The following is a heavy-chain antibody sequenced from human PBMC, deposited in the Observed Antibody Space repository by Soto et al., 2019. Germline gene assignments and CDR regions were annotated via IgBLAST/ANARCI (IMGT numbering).Heavy chain of an antibody. Sequence: EVQLVESGGGLVQPGGSLRLSCAASGFTLSSYEMNWVRQAPGKGLEWVSYISRSGSTIYYADSVKGRFTISRDNAKSSLYLQMNSLRVEDTAVYYCARDYADYHFDYWGQGTLVTVSS. CDR1: GFTLSSYE. CDR3: ARDYADYHFDY. V-gene: IGHV3-48*03. CDR2: ISRSGSTI. D-gene: IGHD4-17*01. J-gene: IGHJ4*02.